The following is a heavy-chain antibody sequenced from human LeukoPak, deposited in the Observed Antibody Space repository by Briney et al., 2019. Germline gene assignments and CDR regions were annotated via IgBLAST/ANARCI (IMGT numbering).Heavy chain of an antibody. V-gene: IGHV3-7*01. D-gene: IGHD6-19*01. CDR2: IKGDGSEK. J-gene: IGHJ5*02. CDR1: GFTFSRYW. Sequence: GGSLRLSCAASGFTFSRYWMSWVRQAPGKGLEWVANIKGDGSEKDYVDSVKGRFTISRDNAKNSLYLQMNSLRAEDTAVYYCARGGSVADPCGQGTLVTVSS. CDR3: ARGGSVADP.